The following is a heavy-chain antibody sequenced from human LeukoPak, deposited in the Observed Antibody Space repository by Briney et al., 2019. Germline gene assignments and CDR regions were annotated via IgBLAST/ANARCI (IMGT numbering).Heavy chain of an antibody. Sequence: GGSLRLSCAASGFTFSDYYMRWIRQAPGKGLEWVSYISSSGSTIYYADSVKGRFTISRDNAKNSLYLQMNSLRAEDTAVYYCARDPEVAGPQAFDIWGQGTMVTVSS. J-gene: IGHJ3*02. CDR3: ARDPEVAGPQAFDI. CDR2: ISSSGSTI. CDR1: GFTFSDYY. V-gene: IGHV3-11*01. D-gene: IGHD6-19*01.